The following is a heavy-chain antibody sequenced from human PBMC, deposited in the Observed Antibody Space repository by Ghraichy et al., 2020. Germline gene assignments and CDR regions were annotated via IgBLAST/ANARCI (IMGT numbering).Heavy chain of an antibody. V-gene: IGHV3-53*01. J-gene: IGHJ4*02. D-gene: IGHD1-14*01. CDR2: IYSGGST. Sequence: GGSLRLSCAASGFTVSSNYMSWVRQAPGKGLEWVSVIYSGGSTYYADSVKGRFTISRDNSKNTLYLQMNSLRAEDTAVYYCAREEPRWKGAFDYWGQGTLVTVSS. CDR1: GFTVSSNY. CDR3: AREEPRWKGAFDY.